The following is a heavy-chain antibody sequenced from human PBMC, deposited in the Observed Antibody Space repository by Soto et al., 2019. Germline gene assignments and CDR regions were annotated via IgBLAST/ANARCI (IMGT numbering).Heavy chain of an antibody. V-gene: IGHV1-18*01. J-gene: IGHJ1*01. D-gene: IGHD7-27*01. CDR1: GYGFTGYG. CDR3: GRTGWGTRDS. CDR2: ISANNGNA. Sequence: QVQLVQSGPEVKKPGASMKVSCKTSGYGFTGYGIAWVRQAPARAPEWMGWISANNGNAVYSQLLQDRVTMTTEASTSTGYLELRDLTLDDTAIYFCGRTGWGTRDSWGQGTLVTVS.